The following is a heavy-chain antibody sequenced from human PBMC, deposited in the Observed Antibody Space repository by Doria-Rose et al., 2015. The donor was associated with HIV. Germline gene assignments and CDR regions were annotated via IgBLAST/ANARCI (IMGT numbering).Heavy chain of an antibody. V-gene: IGHV4-30-4*01. CDR1: GGSVNSGDYY. CDR3: ARDLWDGNPTYYHYYGLDI. Sequence: TLSLTCSVSGGSVNSGDYYWSWIRQPPGKGLEWTGHIHNSGITYYNPSLRSRVTISVDTSNNQFSLKVTSVTAADTAVYYCARDLWDGNPTYYHYYGLDIWGQGTTVTVSS. J-gene: IGHJ6*02. CDR2: IHNSGIT. D-gene: IGHD3-10*01.